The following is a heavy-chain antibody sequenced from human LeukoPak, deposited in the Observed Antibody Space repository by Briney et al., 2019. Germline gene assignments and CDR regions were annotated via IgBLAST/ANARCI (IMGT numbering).Heavy chain of an antibody. CDR2: VNDSGST. Sequence: SETLSLTCVVYGGSFSVYYWSWIRQPPGKGPEWIGEVNDSGSTNYNPSLKSRVTLSVDTSKNQFSLKLSSVTAADTAVYYCARGRGIAAAIDYWGQGTLVTVSS. CDR3: ARGRGIAAAIDY. D-gene: IGHD6-13*01. V-gene: IGHV4-34*01. J-gene: IGHJ4*02. CDR1: GGSFSVYY.